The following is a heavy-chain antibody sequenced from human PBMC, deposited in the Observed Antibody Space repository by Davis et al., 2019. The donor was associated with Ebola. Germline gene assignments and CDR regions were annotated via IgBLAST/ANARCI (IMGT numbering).Heavy chain of an antibody. CDR3: TTLSTVTTMYFDL. J-gene: IGHJ2*01. CDR1: GFTFSSYW. CDR2: IKTKTDGGTT. V-gene: IGHV3-15*01. D-gene: IGHD4-17*01. Sequence: GESLKISCAASGFTFSSYWMSWVRQAPGKGLEWVGLIKTKTDGGTTDYAAPVKGRFAMSRDDSKNTLYLQMNSLKIEDTAVYYCTTLSTVTTMYFDLWGRGTLVTVSS.